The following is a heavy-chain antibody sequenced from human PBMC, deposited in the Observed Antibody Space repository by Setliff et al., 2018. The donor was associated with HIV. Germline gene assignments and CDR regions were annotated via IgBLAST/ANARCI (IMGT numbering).Heavy chain of an antibody. V-gene: IGHV4-38-2*01. CDR1: GYSISSGYY. CDR3: ARGGPTVAFGLDV. D-gene: IGHD4-17*01. CDR2: IYHHGTT. J-gene: IGHJ6*02. Sequence: SETLSLTCAVSGYSISSGYYWGWIRQTPGKGLEWIGNIYHHGTTYYYPSLKGRVTISLDTSNNQFSLNLNSVTAADTAVYYCARGGPTVAFGLDVWGQGTTVTVSS.